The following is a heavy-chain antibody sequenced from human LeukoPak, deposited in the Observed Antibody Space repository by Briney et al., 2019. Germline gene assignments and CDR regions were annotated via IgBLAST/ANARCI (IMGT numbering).Heavy chain of an antibody. V-gene: IGHV3-30*18. CDR1: GFTVSSNY. CDR3: AKDDYYYMDV. Sequence: GGSLRLSCAASGFTVSSNYMSWVRQAPGKGLEWVALISYDGSNKYYADSVKARFIISRDNSKNTLYLQMNSLRAEDTAVYYCAKDDYYYMDVWGKGTTVTISS. J-gene: IGHJ6*03. CDR2: ISYDGSNK.